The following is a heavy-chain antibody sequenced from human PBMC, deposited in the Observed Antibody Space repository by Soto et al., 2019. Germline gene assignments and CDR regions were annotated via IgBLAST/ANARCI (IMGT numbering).Heavy chain of an antibody. D-gene: IGHD4-17*01. CDR1: GGSVSSGDYY. CDR2: IYYSGST. Sequence: PSETLSLTCTVSGGSVSSGDYYWSWIRQPPGKGLEWIGYIYYSGSTYYNPSLKSRVTISVHTSKNQFSLKLSSATAADTAVYYCAREDFRAVTPDYWGQGTLVTVSS. J-gene: IGHJ4*02. V-gene: IGHV4-30-4*01. CDR3: AREDFRAVTPDY.